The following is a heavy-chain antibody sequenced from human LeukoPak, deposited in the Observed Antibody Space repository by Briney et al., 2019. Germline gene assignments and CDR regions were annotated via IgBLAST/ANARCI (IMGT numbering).Heavy chain of an antibody. J-gene: IGHJ6*03. CDR2: INWKGDST. D-gene: IGHD5-24*01. CDR1: GFVFDDYG. CDR3: ARGTWATLYYYYMDV. V-gene: IGHV3-20*04. Sequence: PGGSLRLSCVASGFVFDDYGMTWLRQVPGKGLEWVSAINWKGDSTSYTDSVKGRFTISRDNAKNTLYLQMNSLRAEDTAVYYCARGTWATLYYYYMDVWGKGTTVTVSS.